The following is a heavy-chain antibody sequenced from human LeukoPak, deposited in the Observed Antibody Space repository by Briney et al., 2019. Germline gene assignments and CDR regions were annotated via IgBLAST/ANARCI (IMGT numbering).Heavy chain of an antibody. CDR1: GGSFSGYY. Sequence: SETLSRTCAVYGGSFSGYYWSWIRQPPGKGLEWIGEINHSGSTNYNPSLKSRVTISVDTSKNQFSLKLSSVTAADTAVYYCARRGYDSSGYSDYWGQGTLVTVSS. J-gene: IGHJ4*02. CDR2: INHSGST. V-gene: IGHV4-34*01. CDR3: ARRGYDSSGYSDY. D-gene: IGHD3-22*01.